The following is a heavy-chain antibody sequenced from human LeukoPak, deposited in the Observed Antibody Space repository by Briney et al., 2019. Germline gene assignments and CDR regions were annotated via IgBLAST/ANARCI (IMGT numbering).Heavy chain of an antibody. J-gene: IGHJ3*02. Sequence: SETLSLTRTVSGYSISSGYYWGWIRQPPGKGLEWIGSIYYSGSTYYNPSLKSRVTISVDTSKNQFSLKLSSVTAADTAVYYCARAIFAPPYAFDIWGQGTMVTVSS. CDR3: ARAIFAPPYAFDI. CDR2: IYYSGST. D-gene: IGHD3-3*01. CDR1: GYSISSGYY. V-gene: IGHV4-38-2*02.